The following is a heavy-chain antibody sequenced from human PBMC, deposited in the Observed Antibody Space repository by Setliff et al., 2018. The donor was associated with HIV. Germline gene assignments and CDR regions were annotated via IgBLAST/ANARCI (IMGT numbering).Heavy chain of an antibody. Sequence: PGESLRLSCAASEFASGFAFSHYWMHWVRQAPGKGLVWVSRITNDVNAKTYADFVNGRFTISRDNARNTVYLQMNSLTAEDTAIYYCTTGPYNGYSDWGQGTLVTVSS. D-gene: IGHD5-12*01. V-gene: IGHV3-74*03. CDR3: TTGPYNGYSD. CDR1: GFAFSHYW. J-gene: IGHJ1*01. CDR2: ITNDVNAK.